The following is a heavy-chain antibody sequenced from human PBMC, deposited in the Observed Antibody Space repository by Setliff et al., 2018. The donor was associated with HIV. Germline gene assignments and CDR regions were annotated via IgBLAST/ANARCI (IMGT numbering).Heavy chain of an antibody. CDR2: MNPKSGNT. V-gene: IGHV1-8*01. CDR3: ARGYCSSTSCYGIYYFDN. D-gene: IGHD2-2*01. Sequence: GASVKVSCKASGYTFTSYDINWVRQATGQGLEWMGWMNPKSGNTGYARKFQGRVTMTRKTSISTAYMELRSLRSDDTAVYYCARGYCSSTSCYGIYYFDNWGQGTPVTVS. CDR1: GYTFTSYD. J-gene: IGHJ4*02.